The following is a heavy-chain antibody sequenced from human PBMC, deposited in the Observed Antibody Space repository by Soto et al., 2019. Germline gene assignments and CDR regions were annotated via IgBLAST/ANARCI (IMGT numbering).Heavy chain of an antibody. CDR2: FDPEDGET. D-gene: IGHD5-12*01. Sequence: ASVKVSCKVSGYTLTELSMHWVRQAPGKGLEWMGGFDPEDGETIYAQKFQGGVTMTEDTSTDTAYMELSSLRSEDTAVYYCATVQVATIYFDYWGQGTLVTVSS. CDR3: ATVQVATIYFDY. CDR1: GYTLTELS. J-gene: IGHJ4*02. V-gene: IGHV1-24*01.